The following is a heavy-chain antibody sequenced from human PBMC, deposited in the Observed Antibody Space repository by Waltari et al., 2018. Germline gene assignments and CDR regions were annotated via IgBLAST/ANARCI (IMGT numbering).Heavy chain of an antibody. CDR2: ISDDGSRI. D-gene: IGHD2-2*01. J-gene: IGHJ4*02. Sequence: EVQLVESGGGLVQPGESLRLSCAASEFTFGSFWMHWVRQVSGKGLVWLSSISDDGSRIGYADSVKGRFTISRDNAKNTLYLQMNRLRGDDTAVYYCVRGFSTSPSSYWGQGALVTVSS. CDR3: VRGFSTSPSSY. CDR1: EFTFGSFW. V-gene: IGHV3-74*01.